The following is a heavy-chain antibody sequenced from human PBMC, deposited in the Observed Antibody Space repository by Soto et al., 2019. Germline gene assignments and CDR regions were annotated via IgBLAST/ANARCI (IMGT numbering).Heavy chain of an antibody. CDR3: ARDPRYGRGVRFDP. J-gene: IGHJ5*02. V-gene: IGHV3-66*01. Sequence: EVQLVEAGGGLVQPGGSLRLSCAASGFSVSDNYMSWVRQAPGKGLEWISVIYSSGDTYYADSVKGRLTISRDNSRNTLYLQINDLRVEDTAIYYCARDPRYGRGVRFDPWGQGLPVTVSS. D-gene: IGHD2-8*01. CDR2: IYSSGDT. CDR1: GFSVSDNY.